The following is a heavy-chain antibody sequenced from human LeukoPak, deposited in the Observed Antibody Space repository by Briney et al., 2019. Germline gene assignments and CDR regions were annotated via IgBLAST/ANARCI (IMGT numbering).Heavy chain of an antibody. J-gene: IGHJ4*02. CDR3: ARQRRYYYGSGSFPDY. CDR1: GDSISNFY. CDR2: IYYSGST. Sequence: PSETLCLTCTVSGDSISNFYWSWIRQPPGKGLEWIGYIYYSGSTNYNPSLKSRVTISVDTSKNQFSLKLSSVTAADTAVYYCARQRRYYYGSGSFPDYWGQGTLVTVSS. V-gene: IGHV4-59*08. D-gene: IGHD3-10*01.